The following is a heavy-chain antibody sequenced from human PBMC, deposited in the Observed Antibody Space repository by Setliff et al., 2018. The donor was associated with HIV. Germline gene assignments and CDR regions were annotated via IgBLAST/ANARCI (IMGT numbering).Heavy chain of an antibody. CDR3: ARAGSGSYYNAPHY. V-gene: IGHV5-51*01. J-gene: IGHJ4*02. D-gene: IGHD3-10*01. CDR1: GYSFTSNW. CDR2: IYPGDSDA. Sequence: PGASLKISCKGSGYSFTSNWIGWVRQMPGKGLEWMGIIYPGDSDARYSPSFQGKVTISADKSISTAYLQWSSLKASDTAMYYCARAGSGSYYNAPHYWGQGTLVTVSS.